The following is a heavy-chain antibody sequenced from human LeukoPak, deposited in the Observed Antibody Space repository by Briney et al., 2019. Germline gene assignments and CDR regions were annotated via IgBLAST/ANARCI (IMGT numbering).Heavy chain of an antibody. V-gene: IGHV3-23*01. J-gene: IGHJ4*02. CDR3: AKVISSSCGSGGY. CDR1: GFTLCSYA. CDR2: VCASGGST. Sequence: PGGNLSRSCSASGFTLCSYAMSRVRPAQGQGLEWVSAVCASGGSTYFADSVRVRLTISRDTAKNTLYLQMNSLRAEDTAVYYCAKVISSSCGSGGYWGQGTLVTVSS. D-gene: IGHD6-13*01.